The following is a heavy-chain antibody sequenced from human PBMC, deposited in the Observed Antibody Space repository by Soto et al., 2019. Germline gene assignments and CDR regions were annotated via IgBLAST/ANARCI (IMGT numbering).Heavy chain of an antibody. CDR1: GFTFSSYG. Sequence: QVQLVESGGGVVQPGRSLRLSCAASGFTFSSYGMHWVRQAPGKGLEWVAVIWYDGSNKYYADSVKGRFTISRDNSKNTLYLQMNSLRAEDTAVYYCARDGWGFLRGALDYWCQGTLVTVSS. D-gene: IGHD3-16*01. J-gene: IGHJ4*02. CDR2: IWYDGSNK. V-gene: IGHV3-33*01. CDR3: ARDGWGFLRGALDY.